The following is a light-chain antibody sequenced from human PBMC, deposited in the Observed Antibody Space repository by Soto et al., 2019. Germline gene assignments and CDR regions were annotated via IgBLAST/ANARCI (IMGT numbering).Light chain of an antibody. CDR1: SSNIGAGYD. Sequence: QSVLTQPPSVSGAPGQRVTISCTESSSNIGAGYDVHWYQQLPGTAPKLLIYGNSNRPSGIPDRFSGSKSGTSASLAITGLQAEDEADYYCRSDGSSLSGWVFGGGSKLTVL. J-gene: IGLJ3*02. CDR3: RSDGSSLSGWV. CDR2: GNS. V-gene: IGLV1-40*01.